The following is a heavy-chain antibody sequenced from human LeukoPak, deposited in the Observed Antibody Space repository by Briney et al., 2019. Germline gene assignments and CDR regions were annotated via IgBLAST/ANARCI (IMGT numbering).Heavy chain of an antibody. J-gene: IGHJ5*02. CDR2: ISAYNGNT. Sequence: ASVKVSCKASGYTFTSYGISWVRQAPGQGHEWMGWISAYNGNTNYAQKLQGRVTMTTDTSRSTAYMELRSLRSDDTAVYYCARERPVNWFDPWGQGTLATVSS. V-gene: IGHV1-18*04. CDR1: GYTFTSYG. CDR3: ARERPVNWFDP.